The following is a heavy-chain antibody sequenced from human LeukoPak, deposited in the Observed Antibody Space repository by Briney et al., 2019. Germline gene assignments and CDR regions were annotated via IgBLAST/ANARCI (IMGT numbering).Heavy chain of an antibody. J-gene: IGHJ4*02. Sequence: ASVEVSCKASGGTFSSYAISWVRQAPGQGLEWMGGIIPIFSTANYAQKFQGRVTITADESTSTAYMELSSLRSEDTAVYYCAREETIFGVVTYYWGQGTLVTVSS. CDR3: AREETIFGVVTYY. CDR1: GGTFSSYA. D-gene: IGHD3-3*01. CDR2: IIPIFSTA. V-gene: IGHV1-69*13.